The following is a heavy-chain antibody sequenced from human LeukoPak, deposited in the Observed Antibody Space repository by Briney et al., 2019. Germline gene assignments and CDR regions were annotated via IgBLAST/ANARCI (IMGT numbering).Heavy chain of an antibody. V-gene: IGHV4-39*07. D-gene: IGHD6-19*01. Sequence: PSETLSLTCTVSGGSISSSSYYWGWIRQPPGKGLEWIGSIYYSGSTYYNPSLKSRVTISVDTSKNQFSLKLSSVTAADTAVYYCARVPWKYSSGWYYFDYWGQGTLVTVSS. CDR1: GGSISSSSYY. CDR3: ARVPWKYSSGWYYFDY. J-gene: IGHJ4*02. CDR2: IYYSGST.